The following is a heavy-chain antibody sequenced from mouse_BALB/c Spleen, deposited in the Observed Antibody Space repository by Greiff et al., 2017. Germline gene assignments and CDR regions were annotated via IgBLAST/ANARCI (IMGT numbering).Heavy chain of an antibody. D-gene: IGHD1-1*01. CDR1: GFTFSSFG. CDR2: ISSGSSTI. CDR3: ARNYYGSSWFAY. Sequence: DVKLVESGGGLVQPGGSRKLSCAASGFTFSSFGMHWVRQAPEKGLEWVAYISSGSSTIYYADTVKGRFTISRDNPKNTLFLQMTSLRSEDTAMYYCARNYYGSSWFAYWGQGTLVTVSA. V-gene: IGHV5-17*02. J-gene: IGHJ3*01.